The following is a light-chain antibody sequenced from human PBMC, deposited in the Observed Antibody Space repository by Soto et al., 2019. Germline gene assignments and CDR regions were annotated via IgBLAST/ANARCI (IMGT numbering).Light chain of an antibody. V-gene: IGKV1-8*01. CDR3: KQYENLPT. CDR2: AAS. Sequence: AIRMTHSPSSFSASTLYIVTITFRSSQGISSYLAWYQQKPGKAPKLLIYAASTLEAGVPSRFRGSGSGTDFTFTISRPQPEDIATYYCKQYENLPTFGQGTRLEIK. J-gene: IGKJ5*01. CDR1: QGISSY.